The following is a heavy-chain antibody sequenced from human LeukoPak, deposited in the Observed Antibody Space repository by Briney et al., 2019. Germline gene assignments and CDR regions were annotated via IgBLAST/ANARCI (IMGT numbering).Heavy chain of an antibody. V-gene: IGHV3-48*03. Sequence: PGGSLRLSCAASGSTFSSYEMNWVRQAPGKGLEWVSYISSSGSTIYYADSVRGRFTISRDNAKNSLYLQMNSLRAGDTAVYYCAELGITMIGGVWGKGTTVTISS. J-gene: IGHJ6*04. CDR2: ISSSGSTI. CDR3: AELGITMIGGV. CDR1: GSTFSSYE. D-gene: IGHD3-10*02.